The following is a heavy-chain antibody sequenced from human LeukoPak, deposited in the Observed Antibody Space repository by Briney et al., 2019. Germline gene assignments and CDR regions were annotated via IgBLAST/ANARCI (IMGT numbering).Heavy chain of an antibody. CDR1: GYTFTSYD. Sequence: ASVKVSCKASGYTFTSYDINWVRQATGQGLEWMGWMNPNSGNTGYAQKFQGRVTMTRNTSISTAYMELSSLRSDDTAVYYCARFSELAYCGGDCYYPDYWGQGTLVTVSS. J-gene: IGHJ4*02. D-gene: IGHD2-21*02. V-gene: IGHV1-8*01. CDR2: MNPNSGNT. CDR3: ARFSELAYCGGDCYYPDY.